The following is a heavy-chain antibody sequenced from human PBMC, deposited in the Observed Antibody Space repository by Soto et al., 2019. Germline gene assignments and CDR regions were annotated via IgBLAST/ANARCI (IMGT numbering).Heavy chain of an antibody. V-gene: IGHV4-39*01. CDR2: IYYSGST. Sequence: SETLSLTCTVSGGSISSSSYYWGWIRQPPGKGLEWIGSIYYSGSTYYNPSLKSRVTISVDTSKNQFSLKLSSVTAADTAVYYCARHAPAYGDSFGAFDIWGQGTMVTVSS. J-gene: IGHJ3*02. D-gene: IGHD4-17*01. CDR1: GGSISSSSYY. CDR3: ARHAPAYGDSFGAFDI.